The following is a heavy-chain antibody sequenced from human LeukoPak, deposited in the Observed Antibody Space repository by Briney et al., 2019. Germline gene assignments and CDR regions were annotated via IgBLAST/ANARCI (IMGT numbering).Heavy chain of an antibody. Sequence: GGSLRLSCAASGFTVSSNYMSWVREAPGKGLEGVSVIYSGGSTYYADSVKARFTISRHNPKNTLYLQMNSLRAEDTAVYYCARGNYGSGSYYPDYWGQGTLVTVSS. D-gene: IGHD3-10*01. CDR3: ARGNYGSGSYYPDY. CDR2: IYSGGST. CDR1: GFTVSSNY. J-gene: IGHJ4*02. V-gene: IGHV3-53*04.